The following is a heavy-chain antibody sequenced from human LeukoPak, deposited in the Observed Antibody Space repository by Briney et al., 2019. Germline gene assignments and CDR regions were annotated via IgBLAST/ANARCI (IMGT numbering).Heavy chain of an antibody. J-gene: IGHJ4*02. D-gene: IGHD6-13*01. CDR2: ISWNSGSI. V-gene: IGHV3-9*01. CDR1: GFTFDDYA. Sequence: GRSLRLSCAASGFTFDDYAMHWVRQAPGKGLEWVSDISWNSGSIGYADSVKGRFTISRDNAKNSLHLQMNSLRAEDTALYYCAKEAAAAVGIDYWGQETLVTVSS. CDR3: AKEAAAAVGIDY.